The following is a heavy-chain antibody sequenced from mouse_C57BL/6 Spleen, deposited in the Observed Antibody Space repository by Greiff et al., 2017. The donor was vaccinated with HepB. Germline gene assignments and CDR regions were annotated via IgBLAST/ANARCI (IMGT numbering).Heavy chain of an antibody. Sequence: EVQVVESGGDLVKPGGSLKLSCAASGFTFSSYGMSWVRQTPDKRLEWVATSSSGGSYTYYPDSVKGRFTISRDNAKDTLYLQMSSLKSEDTAMYYCARRHYDYDEDYWGQGTSVTVAS. CDR1: GFTFSSYG. CDR2: SSSGGSYT. J-gene: IGHJ4*01. D-gene: IGHD2-4*01. V-gene: IGHV5-6*01. CDR3: ARRHYDYDEDY.